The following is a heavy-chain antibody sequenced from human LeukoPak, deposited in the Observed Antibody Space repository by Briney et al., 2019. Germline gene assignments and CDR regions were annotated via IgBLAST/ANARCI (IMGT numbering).Heavy chain of an antibody. J-gene: IGHJ6*02. Sequence: ASVKVSCTVSGYTLTELSMHWVRQAPGKGLEWRGGFDLEDGETIYAQKFQGRVTMTEDTSPDTAYMELISLRSQDTAVYYCATLGIAAAGTVLSYGMDVWGQGTTVTVSS. CDR2: FDLEDGET. CDR1: GYTLTELS. D-gene: IGHD6-13*01. CDR3: ATLGIAAAGTVLSYGMDV. V-gene: IGHV1-24*01.